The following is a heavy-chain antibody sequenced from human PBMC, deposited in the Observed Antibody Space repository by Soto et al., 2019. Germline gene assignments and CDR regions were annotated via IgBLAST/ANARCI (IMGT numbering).Heavy chain of an antibody. CDR3: VRDSGAKLSSS. CDR1: GGTFSSYR. Sequence: SVKVSCKASGGTFSSYRINWVRQAPGQGLEWVGGIVPIYRTADYAQKFQGRVTITADESARTSYMELRSLESQDTAVYYCVRDSGAKLSSSWGQGTLVTVSS. CDR2: IVPIYRTA. J-gene: IGHJ4*02. V-gene: IGHV1-69*13. D-gene: IGHD6-13*01.